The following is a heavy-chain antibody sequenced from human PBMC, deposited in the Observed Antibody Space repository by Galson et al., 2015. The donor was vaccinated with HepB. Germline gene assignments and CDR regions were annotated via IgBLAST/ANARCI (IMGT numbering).Heavy chain of an antibody. J-gene: IGHJ5*02. CDR2: INPNSGGT. CDR1: GYTFTGYY. D-gene: IGHD3-3*01. V-gene: IGHV1-2*02. Sequence: SVKVSCKASGYTFTGYYMHWVRQAPGQGLEWMGWINPNSGGTNYAQKFQGRVTMTRDTSISTAYMELSRLRSDDTAVYYCASSPITIFGVVISWFDPWGQGTLVTVSS. CDR3: ASSPITIFGVVISWFDP.